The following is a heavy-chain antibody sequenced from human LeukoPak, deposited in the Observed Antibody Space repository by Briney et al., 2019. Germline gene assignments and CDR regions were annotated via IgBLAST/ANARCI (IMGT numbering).Heavy chain of an antibody. CDR1: GGSISSYY. Sequence: KPSETLSLTCTVSGGSISSYYWSWIRQPPGKGLEWIGYIYYSGSTNYNPSLKSRVTISVDTSKNQFSLKPSSVTAADTAVYYCARVGGYCSSTSCSPSRQNRYYYYGMDVWGQGTTVTVSS. J-gene: IGHJ6*02. CDR3: ARVGGYCSSTSCSPSRQNRYYYYGMDV. V-gene: IGHV4-59*01. CDR2: IYYSGST. D-gene: IGHD2-2*01.